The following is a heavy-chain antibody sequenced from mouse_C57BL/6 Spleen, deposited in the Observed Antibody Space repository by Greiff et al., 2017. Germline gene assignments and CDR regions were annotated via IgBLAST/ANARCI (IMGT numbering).Heavy chain of an antibody. D-gene: IGHD1-1*01. CDR2: IDPEDGET. CDR1: GFNIKDYY. J-gene: IGHJ1*03. V-gene: IGHV14-2*01. Sequence: VQLQQSGAELVKPGASVKLSCTASGFNIKDYYMHWVKQRTEQGLEWIGRIDPEDGETKYAPKFQGKATLTADTSSNTAYLQLSSLTSEDTAVYYCVRVYYGSSYWCFDVWGTGTTVTVSS. CDR3: VRVYYGSSYWCFDV.